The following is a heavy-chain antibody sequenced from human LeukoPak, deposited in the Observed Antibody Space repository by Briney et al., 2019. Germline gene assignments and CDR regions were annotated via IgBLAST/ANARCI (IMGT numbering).Heavy chain of an antibody. CDR3: ARDPTTVVTLPYYFDD. J-gene: IGHJ4*02. Sequence: KTSETLSLTYAVSVGSFIGSHWNWIRQPPAKGLEWIGEINHSCNTNYNPSLKSRGPVALDTSKNQFSLKLRSVAAADTAVYYCARDPTTVVTLPYYFDDWGQGTLVTVSS. V-gene: IGHV4-34*01. D-gene: IGHD4-23*01. CDR2: INHSCNT. CDR1: VGSFIGSH.